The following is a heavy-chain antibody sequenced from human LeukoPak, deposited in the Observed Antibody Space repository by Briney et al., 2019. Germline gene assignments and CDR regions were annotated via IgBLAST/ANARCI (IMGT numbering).Heavy chain of an antibody. V-gene: IGHV4-59*08. CDR3: ARHGSGTSLALYP. CDR2: ISYSGTT. CDR1: GGSMSSYY. J-gene: IGHJ5*02. D-gene: IGHD3-10*01. Sequence: SETLSLTCTVSGGSMSSYYWSWIRQSPGKGLEWVGYISYSGTTNYNPSLKSRVTIPLGTSKNRFSLNLTSVTAADTAVYYCARHGSGTSLALYPWGQGTLVTVSS.